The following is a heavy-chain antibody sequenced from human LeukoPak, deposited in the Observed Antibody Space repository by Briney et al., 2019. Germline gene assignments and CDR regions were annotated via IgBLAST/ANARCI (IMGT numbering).Heavy chain of an antibody. V-gene: IGHV3-30-3*01. Sequence: PGGSLRLSCVASGFTFSSYAMHWVRQAPGKGLEWVAVISYDGSNKYYADSVKGRFTISRDNSKNTLYLQMNSLRAEDTAVYYCARDLAYCGGDCYSPGDYWGQGTLVTVSS. CDR1: GFTFSSYA. D-gene: IGHD2-21*02. J-gene: IGHJ4*02. CDR2: ISYDGSNK. CDR3: ARDLAYCGGDCYSPGDY.